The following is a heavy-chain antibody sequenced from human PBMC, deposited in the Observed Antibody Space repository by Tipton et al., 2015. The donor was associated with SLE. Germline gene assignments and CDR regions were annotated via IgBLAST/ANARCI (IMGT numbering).Heavy chain of an antibody. Sequence: SLRLSCVDSGFTFSTYAMTWVRQTPGKGLEWISFISSSGTTTNYADSVRGRFIISRDNFRNTLYLQMHNLRAEDTAVYYCSSRGDYYGDYVGWGQGSVVTVSS. J-gene: IGHJ4*02. D-gene: IGHD4-17*01. V-gene: IGHV3-23*01. CDR2: ISSSGTTT. CDR3: SSRGDYYGDYVG. CDR1: GFTFSTYA.